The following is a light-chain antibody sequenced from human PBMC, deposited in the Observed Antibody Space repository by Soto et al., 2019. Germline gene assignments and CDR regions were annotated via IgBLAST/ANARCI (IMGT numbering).Light chain of an antibody. Sequence: EIVLTQSPGTLSLSPGERPTLFCRGSQSVISSYLAWYRQRHGQAPRLXIYGASTRETGIPARFRSSGAGADCTRSISRLEPEDVIVDCCQQYGTSTRTFGQGTQVDIK. CDR1: QSVISSY. J-gene: IGKJ1*01. CDR2: GAS. CDR3: QQYGTSTRT. V-gene: IGKV3-20*01.